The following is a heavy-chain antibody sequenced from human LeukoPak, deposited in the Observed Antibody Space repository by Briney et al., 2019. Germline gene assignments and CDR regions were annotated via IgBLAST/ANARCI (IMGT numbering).Heavy chain of an antibody. CDR2: IYTSGST. J-gene: IGHJ5*02. Sequence: SETLSLTCAVSGVSISRGSYYWSCIRQPPGKGLEWIGRIYTSGSTNYNPSLKSRVTISVDTSKNQCSLKLSSETAADTAVYYCARGQGSSWYLINWFDPWGQGTLVTVSS. CDR1: GVSISRGSYY. V-gene: IGHV4-61*02. CDR3: ARGQGSSWYLINWFDP. D-gene: IGHD6-13*01.